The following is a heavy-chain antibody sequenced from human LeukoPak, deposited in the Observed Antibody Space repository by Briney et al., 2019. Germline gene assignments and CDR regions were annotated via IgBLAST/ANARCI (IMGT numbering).Heavy chain of an antibody. CDR1: GGSISSYY. D-gene: IGHD2-2*02. Sequence: SETLSLTCTVSGGSISSYYWSWIRQPAGKGLEWIGRIYTSGSTNYNPSLKSRVTMSVDTSKNQFSLKLSSVTAADTAVYYCASSRGVVCSSTSCYSWFDPWGQGTLVTVSS. V-gene: IGHV4-4*07. CDR2: IYTSGST. CDR3: ASSRGVVCSSTSCYSWFDP. J-gene: IGHJ5*02.